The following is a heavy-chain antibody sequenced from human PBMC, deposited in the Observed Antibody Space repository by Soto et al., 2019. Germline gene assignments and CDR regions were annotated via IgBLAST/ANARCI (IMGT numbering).Heavy chain of an antibody. D-gene: IGHD4-4*01. V-gene: IGHV3-23*01. Sequence: EVQLLESGGGLVQPGGSLRLSCAASGFTFSSYAMSWVRQAPGKGLEWVSAISGSGGSTYYADSVKGRFTISRDNSKNTLYLQRNSLRAEDTAVYYCASAFTVTTSLGWFDPWGQGTLVTVSS. J-gene: IGHJ5*02. CDR1: GFTFSSYA. CDR3: ASAFTVTTSLGWFDP. CDR2: ISGSGGST.